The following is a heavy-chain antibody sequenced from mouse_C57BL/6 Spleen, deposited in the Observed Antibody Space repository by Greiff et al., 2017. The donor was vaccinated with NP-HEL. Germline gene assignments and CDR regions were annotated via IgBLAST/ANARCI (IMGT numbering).Heavy chain of an antibody. D-gene: IGHD2-3*01. CDR2: IDPSDSYT. CDR3: ARRRWLYDGNPGAMDY. V-gene: IGHV1-69*01. Sequence: QVQLQQSGAELVMPGASVKLSCKASGYTFTSYWMHWVKQRPGQGLEWIGEIDPSDSYTNYNQKFKGKSTLTVDKSSSTAYMQLSSLTSEDSAVYYCARRRWLYDGNPGAMDYWGQGTSVTVSS. CDR1: GYTFTSYW. J-gene: IGHJ4*01.